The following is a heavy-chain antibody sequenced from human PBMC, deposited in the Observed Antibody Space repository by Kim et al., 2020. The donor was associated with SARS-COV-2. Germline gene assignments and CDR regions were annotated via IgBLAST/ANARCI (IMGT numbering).Heavy chain of an antibody. D-gene: IGHD1-26*01. CDR3: ARNSALDF. CDR1: GFTFSDYY. J-gene: IGHJ6*02. Sequence: GESLRLSCVTSGFTFSDYYMAWIRQTPAKGLEWVAYISTSGTTIRYGDSVRGRFTISRDNAKNSLYLQMNSLRPDDTAVYYCARNSALDFWGQGTTVAVS. CDR2: ISTSGTTI. V-gene: IGHV3-11*01.